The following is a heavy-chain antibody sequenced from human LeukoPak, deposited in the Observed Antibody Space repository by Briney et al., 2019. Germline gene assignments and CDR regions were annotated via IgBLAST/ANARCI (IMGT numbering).Heavy chain of an antibody. CDR3: ARDGSAYDFDC. CDR1: GFTFSSYW. V-gene: IGHV3-66*03. D-gene: IGHD5-12*01. J-gene: IGHJ4*02. CDR2: IYDIGST. Sequence: GGSLRLSCAASGFTFSSYWMSWVRQAPGKGLEWVSVIYDIGSTYYADSVKGRFTISRDNSKNTLYLQVNSLRAEDTAMYYCARDGSAYDFDCWGQGTLVTVSS.